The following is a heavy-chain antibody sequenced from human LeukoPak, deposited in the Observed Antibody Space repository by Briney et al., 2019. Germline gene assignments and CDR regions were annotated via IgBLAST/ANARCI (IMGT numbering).Heavy chain of an antibody. D-gene: IGHD4-17*01. CDR1: GYTFTSYA. CDR2: ISAYNGNT. CDR3: ARDDYGDPNWFDP. V-gene: IGHV1-18*01. J-gene: IGHJ5*02. Sequence: ASVKVSCKTSGYTFTSYAIHWVRQAPGQGLEWMGWISAYNGNTNYAQKLQGRVTMTTDTSTSTAYMELRSLRSDDTAVYYCARDDYGDPNWFDPWGQGTLVTVSS.